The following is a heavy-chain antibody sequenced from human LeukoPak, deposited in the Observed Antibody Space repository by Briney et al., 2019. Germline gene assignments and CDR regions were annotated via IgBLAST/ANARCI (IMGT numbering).Heavy chain of an antibody. D-gene: IGHD2-15*01. CDR1: GGSFSGYY. Sequence: PSETLSLTCAVYGGSFSGYYWSWIRQPPGKGLEWIGEINHSGSTNYNPSLKSRVTISVDTSKNQFSLKLSSVTAADTAVYYCAREEERAAYFVYWGQGTLVTVSS. CDR3: AREEERAAYFVY. CDR2: INHSGST. J-gene: IGHJ4*02. V-gene: IGHV4-34*01.